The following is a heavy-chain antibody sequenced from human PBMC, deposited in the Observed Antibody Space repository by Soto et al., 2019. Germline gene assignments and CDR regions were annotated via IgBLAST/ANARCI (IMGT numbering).Heavy chain of an antibody. Sequence: QLQLTQSGGEARKPGASVRVSCAASGYKFSTYAIIWLRQAPGQGREWMGLITPNSGYTNYAQKFQGRLILTTDIPSSTAYMELTSLRYDDTAIYYCATSYHTGFDPWGQGTLVSVS. D-gene: IGHD2-2*01. CDR2: ITPNSGYT. J-gene: IGHJ5*02. CDR3: ATSYHTGFDP. V-gene: IGHV1-18*01. CDR1: GYKFSTYA.